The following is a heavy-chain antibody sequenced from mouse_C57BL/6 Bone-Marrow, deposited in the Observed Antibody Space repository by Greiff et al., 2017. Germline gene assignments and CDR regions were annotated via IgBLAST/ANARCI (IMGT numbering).Heavy chain of an antibody. Sequence: VQLQQSGPELVKPGASVKISCKASGYAFSSSWMNWVKQRPGKGLEWIGRIYPGDGDTNYNGKFKGKATLTADKSSSTTYMQLSSLTSEDSAVYFCAINLYYYGSTLFDYWGQGTTLTVSS. CDR2: IYPGDGDT. D-gene: IGHD1-1*01. CDR1: GYAFSSSW. J-gene: IGHJ2*01. CDR3: AINLYYYGSTLFDY. V-gene: IGHV1-82*01.